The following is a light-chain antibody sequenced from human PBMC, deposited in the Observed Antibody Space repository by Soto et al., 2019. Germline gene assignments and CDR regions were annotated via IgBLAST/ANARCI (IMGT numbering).Light chain of an antibody. CDR3: QQRGDWPPIT. CDR1: QSVTSTY. CDR2: GAS. J-gene: IGKJ5*01. Sequence: EIVLTQSPGTLSLSPGERATLSCRASQSVTSTYLGWYQQKPGQAPSLLIYGASSRATGIPDRFSGSGSGTDFTLTISRLEPEDFAVYYCQQRGDWPPITFGQGTRLEIK. V-gene: IGKV3D-20*02.